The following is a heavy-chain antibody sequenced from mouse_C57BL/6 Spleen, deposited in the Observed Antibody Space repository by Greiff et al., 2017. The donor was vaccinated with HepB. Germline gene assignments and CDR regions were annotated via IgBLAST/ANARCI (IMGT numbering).Heavy chain of an antibody. CDR2: IWSGGST. V-gene: IGHV2-2*01. CDR1: GFSLTSYG. CDR3: ARGAYYGYDVYYFDY. Sequence: QVQLQQSGPGLVQPSQSLSITCTVSGFSLTSYGVHWVRQSPGKGLEWLGVIWSGGSTDYNAAFISRLSISKDNSKSQVFFKMNSLQADDTAIYYCARGAYYGYDVYYFDYWGQGTTLTVSS. D-gene: IGHD2-9*01. J-gene: IGHJ2*01.